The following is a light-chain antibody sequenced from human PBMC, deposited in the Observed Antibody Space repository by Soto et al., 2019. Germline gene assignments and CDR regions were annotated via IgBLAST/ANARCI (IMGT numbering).Light chain of an antibody. J-gene: IGLJ3*02. Sequence: QPVLTQSPSASASLGTSVKLTCTLSGGHSSYAIAWHQQQPEKGPRFLMNLNKDGSHTRGDGIPGRLSGSSSGGERYRTISGLQSEDEADYYCQTWATGIRVFGGGTKL. CDR3: QTWATGIRV. CDR1: GGHSSYA. V-gene: IGLV4-69*01. CDR2: LNKDGSH.